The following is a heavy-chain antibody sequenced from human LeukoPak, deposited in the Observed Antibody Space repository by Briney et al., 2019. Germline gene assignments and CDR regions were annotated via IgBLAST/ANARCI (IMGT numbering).Heavy chain of an antibody. CDR2: ISSSTTSI. J-gene: IGHJ4*02. Sequence: QTGGSLRLSCEASGVSITGYGMNWVRQAPGKGLEWVSSISSSTTSIYYADSVKGRFTISRDNAKNSLYLQMNSLRAEDTAVYYCARGYSNPPLDCWGQGTLVTVSS. CDR1: GVSITGYG. D-gene: IGHD4-11*01. V-gene: IGHV3-48*01. CDR3: ARGYSNPPLDC.